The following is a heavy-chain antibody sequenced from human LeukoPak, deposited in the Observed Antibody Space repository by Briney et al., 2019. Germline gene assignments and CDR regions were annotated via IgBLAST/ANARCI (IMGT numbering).Heavy chain of an antibody. CDR3: ARDLRGNVHFDY. J-gene: IGHJ4*02. D-gene: IGHD3-10*01. CDR1: GYTSASYG. CDR2: ITTYNGKT. V-gene: IGHV1-18*01. Sequence: ASVKVSCKASGYTSASYGINWVRQAPGQGLEWMGRITTYNGKTNYAQKFQARVTMTTDTSTNTAFMELRSLRSDDTALYYCARDLRGNVHFDYWGQGTLVTVSS.